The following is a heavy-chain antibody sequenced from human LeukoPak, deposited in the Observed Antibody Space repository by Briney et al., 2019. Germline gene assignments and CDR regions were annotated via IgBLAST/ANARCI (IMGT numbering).Heavy chain of an antibody. J-gene: IGHJ5*02. CDR3: ARAPLLQDWFHP. CDR1: GFTFSTYG. CDR2: VNGNNGNT. V-gene: IGHV1-18*04. D-gene: IGHD1-26*01. Sequence: ASVKGSCKTSGFTFSTYGITWVRQAPGQGLEWLGWVNGNNGNTEYAQNVQDRVAVTTDTSSNTVHLELSGLRSDDTVVYYCARAPLLQDWFHPWGQGTLVIVSS.